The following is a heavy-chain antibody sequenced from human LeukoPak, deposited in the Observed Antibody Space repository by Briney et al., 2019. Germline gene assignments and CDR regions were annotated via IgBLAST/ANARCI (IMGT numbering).Heavy chain of an antibody. Sequence: SETLSLTCTVSGGSISSYYWSWIRQPPGKGLEWIGYIYYSGSTNYNPSLKSRVTISVDTSKNQFSLKLSSVTAADTAVYYCARDKARYGDGGAFDIWGQGTMVTVSS. CDR1: GGSISSYY. V-gene: IGHV4-59*01. CDR2: IYYSGST. J-gene: IGHJ3*02. D-gene: IGHD4-17*01. CDR3: ARDKARYGDGGAFDI.